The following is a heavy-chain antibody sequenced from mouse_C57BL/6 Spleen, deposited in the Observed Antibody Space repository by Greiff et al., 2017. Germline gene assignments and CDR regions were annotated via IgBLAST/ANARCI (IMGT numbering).Heavy chain of an antibody. J-gene: IGHJ2*01. V-gene: IGHV1-69*01. CDR2: IDPSARYT. CDR1: GYTFTSYW. Sequence: QVQLQQPGAELVMPGASVKLSCKASGYTFTSYWMHWVKQRPGQGLEWIGEIDPSARYTNYNQKFKGKSTLTVDKSASTAYMQLSSLTSEDSAVYYWAREGGHGSSYGYFDYWGQGTTLTVSS. D-gene: IGHD1-1*01. CDR3: AREGGHGSSYGYFDY.